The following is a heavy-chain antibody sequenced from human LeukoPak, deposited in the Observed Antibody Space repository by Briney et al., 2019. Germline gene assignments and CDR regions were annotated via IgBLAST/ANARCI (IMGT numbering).Heavy chain of an antibody. J-gene: IGHJ6*03. CDR3: AAYKGCSSTSCYRGRYYYYYMDV. V-gene: IGHV1-58*01. Sequence: SVKVSCKASGFTFTSSAVQWVRQARGQRLEWIGWIVVGSGNTNYAQKFQERVTITRDMSTSTAYMELSSLRSEDTAVYYCAAYKGCSSTSCYRGRYYYYYMDVWGKGTTVTVSS. CDR2: IVVGSGNT. CDR1: GFTFTSSA. D-gene: IGHD2-2*01.